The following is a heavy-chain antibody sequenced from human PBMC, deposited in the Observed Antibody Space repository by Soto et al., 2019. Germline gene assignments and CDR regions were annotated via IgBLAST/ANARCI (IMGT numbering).Heavy chain of an antibody. J-gene: IGHJ6*02. CDR3: ARGGNRRLRHYYYYGMDV. Sequence: ASVKVSCKASGYTFTSYDINWVRQATGRGLEWMGWMNPNSGNTGYAQKFQGRVTMTRNTSISTAYMELNSLRSEDTAVYYCARGGNRRLRHYYYYGMDVWGQGTTVTVSS. CDR1: GYTFTSYD. CDR2: MNPNSGNT. D-gene: IGHD4-17*01. V-gene: IGHV1-8*01.